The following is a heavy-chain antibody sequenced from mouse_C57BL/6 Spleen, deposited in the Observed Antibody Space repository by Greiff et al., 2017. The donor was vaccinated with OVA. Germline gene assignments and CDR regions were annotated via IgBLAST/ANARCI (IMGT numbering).Heavy chain of an antibody. V-gene: IGHV1-64*01. J-gene: IGHJ4*01. Sequence: QVQLQQPGAELVKPGASVKLSCKASGYTFTSYWMHWVKQRPGQGLEWIGMIHPNSGSTNYNEKFKSKATLTVDKSSSTAYMQLSSLTSEDSAVYYGASITTVVATGDYWGQGTSVTVSS. D-gene: IGHD1-1*01. CDR3: ASITTVVATGDY. CDR2: IHPNSGST. CDR1: GYTFTSYW.